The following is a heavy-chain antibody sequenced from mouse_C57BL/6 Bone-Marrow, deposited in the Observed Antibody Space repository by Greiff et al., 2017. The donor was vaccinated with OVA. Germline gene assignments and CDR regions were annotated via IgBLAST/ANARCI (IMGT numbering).Heavy chain of an antibody. D-gene: IGHD6-1*01. CDR1: GYTFTSYW. J-gene: IGHJ2*01. Sequence: QVQLKQPGAELVRPGSSVKLSCKASGYTFTSYWMHWVKQRPIQGLEWIGNIDPSDSETHYNQKFKDKATLTVDKSSSTAYMQLSSLTSEDSAVSYGARQNGNYFDYWGQGTTLTVSS. CDR2: IDPSDSET. CDR3: ARQNGNYFDY. V-gene: IGHV1-52*01.